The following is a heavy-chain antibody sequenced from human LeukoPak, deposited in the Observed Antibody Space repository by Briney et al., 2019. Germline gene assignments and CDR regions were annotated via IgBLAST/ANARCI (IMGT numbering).Heavy chain of an antibody. Sequence: GGSLRVSCAASGFTFSSYWMSWVRQAPGTGLEWVANIKQDGSEEYYVDSVRGRLTISRDNAKNSLYLQMNSLRAEDTAIYYCARYVMDVWGQGTTVTVSS. CDR1: GFTFSSYW. V-gene: IGHV3-7*03. CDR3: ARYVMDV. J-gene: IGHJ6*02. CDR2: IKQDGSEE.